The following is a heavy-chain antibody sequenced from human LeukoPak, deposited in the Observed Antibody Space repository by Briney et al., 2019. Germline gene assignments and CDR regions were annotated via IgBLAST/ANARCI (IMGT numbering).Heavy chain of an antibody. CDR1: GFTVSSNY. Sequence: PGGSLRLSCAASGFTVSSNYMSWVRQAPGKGLEYVSAISSNGGSTYYANSVKGRFTISRDNSKNTLYLQMGSLRAEDMAVYYCARVRSGWYYFDYWGQGTLVTVSS. V-gene: IGHV3-64*01. CDR2: ISSNGGST. CDR3: ARVRSGWYYFDY. J-gene: IGHJ4*02. D-gene: IGHD6-19*01.